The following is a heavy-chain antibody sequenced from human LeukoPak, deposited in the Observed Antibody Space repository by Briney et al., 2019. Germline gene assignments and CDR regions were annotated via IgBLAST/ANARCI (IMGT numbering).Heavy chain of an antibody. CDR2: IYSGGDT. D-gene: IGHD5-12*01. CDR1: GFTVSSNY. Sequence: GGSLRLSCAASGFTVSSNYMSWVRQAPGKGLERVSVIYSGGDTYYADSVKGRFTISRDNSKNTLYLQMNTLRAEDTAVYYCARASGYSGYDPFDYWGQGTLVTVSS. V-gene: IGHV3-53*01. CDR3: ARASGYSGYDPFDY. J-gene: IGHJ4*02.